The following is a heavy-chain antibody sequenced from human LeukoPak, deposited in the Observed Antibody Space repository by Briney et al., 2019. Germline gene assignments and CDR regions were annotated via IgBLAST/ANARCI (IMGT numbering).Heavy chain of an antibody. CDR3: ARRWSGENLFDY. CDR1: GGSMSAYH. Sequence: SETLSLTCTVSGGSMSAYHWGWIRQPPGKGLEWIGCTYYSGASSYFNPSLESRVTISIDTANNQFSLKVRSVTATDTAVYYCARRWSGENLFDYWGQGALVIVSS. D-gene: IGHD3-10*01. CDR2: TYYSGAS. J-gene: IGHJ4*02. V-gene: IGHV4-59*08.